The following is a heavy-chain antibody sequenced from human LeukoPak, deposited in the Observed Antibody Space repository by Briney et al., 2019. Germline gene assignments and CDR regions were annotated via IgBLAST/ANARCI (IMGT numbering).Heavy chain of an antibody. Sequence: PGGALRLSCAAPGFTFSTYGVHWVRQAPAKGLQWLGFMQSDGSYIYYADSVKGRFTISRDNSKNPLFLQMHTLTDEDTAVYYCAKDYGWAGEDWGQGTLVTVSS. CDR3: AKDYGWAGED. D-gene: IGHD2-8*02. V-gene: IGHV3-30*02. J-gene: IGHJ4*02. CDR1: GFTFSTYG. CDR2: MQSDGSYI.